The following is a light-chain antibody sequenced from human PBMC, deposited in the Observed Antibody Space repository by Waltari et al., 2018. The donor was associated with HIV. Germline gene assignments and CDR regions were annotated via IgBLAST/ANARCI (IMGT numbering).Light chain of an antibody. CDR3: QAWDSSTVV. Sequence: SYELTQPPSVSVSPGQTASITCSGDKLGDKYACWYQQKPGQSPVLVIYHDIQRPSGIPERFYGSKSGNTATLTISGTQAMDEADYYCQAWDSSTVVFGGGTKLTVL. J-gene: IGLJ2*01. CDR1: KLGDKY. V-gene: IGLV3-1*01. CDR2: HDI.